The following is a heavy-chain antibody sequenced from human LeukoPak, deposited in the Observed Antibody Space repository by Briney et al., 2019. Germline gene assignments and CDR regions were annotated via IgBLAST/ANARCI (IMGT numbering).Heavy chain of an antibody. D-gene: IGHD6-19*01. Sequence: PSETLSLTCAVYGGSFSGYYWSWIRQPPGKGLEWIWEINHSGSTNYNPSLKSRVTISVDTSKNQFSLKLSSVTAADTAVYYCGRGRGFGYSSGWYFDYWGQGTLVTVSS. V-gene: IGHV4-34*01. CDR2: INHSGST. CDR3: GRGRGFGYSSGWYFDY. J-gene: IGHJ4*02. CDR1: GGSFSGYY.